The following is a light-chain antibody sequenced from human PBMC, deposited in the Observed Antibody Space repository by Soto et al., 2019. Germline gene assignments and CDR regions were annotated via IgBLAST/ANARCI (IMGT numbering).Light chain of an antibody. CDR3: QQYYSYLIT. J-gene: IGKJ5*01. Sequence: AGRMTQSACSLSASTGDRVTIRCRASQGISSYLAWYQQKPGKAPKFLIYAASTLQSGVPSRFSGSGSGTDFTLTISCLQSEDFATYYCQQYYSYLITLGQGTRLEI. CDR1: QGISSY. V-gene: IGKV1-8*01. CDR2: AAS.